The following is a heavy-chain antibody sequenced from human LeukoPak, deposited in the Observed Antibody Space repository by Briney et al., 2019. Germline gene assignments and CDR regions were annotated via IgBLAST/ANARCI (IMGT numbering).Heavy chain of an antibody. CDR2: INPSGGST. V-gene: IGHV1-46*01. D-gene: IGHD6-19*01. J-gene: IGHJ6*03. Sequence: ASVKVSCKASGYTFTGYCMHWVRQAPGQGLEWMGIINPSGGSTSYAQKFQGRVTMTRDMSTSTVYMELSSLRSEDTAVYYCARDSSAPLGIAVYYYYCMDVWGKGTTVTVSS. CDR1: GYTFTGYC. CDR3: ARDSSAPLGIAVYYYYCMDV.